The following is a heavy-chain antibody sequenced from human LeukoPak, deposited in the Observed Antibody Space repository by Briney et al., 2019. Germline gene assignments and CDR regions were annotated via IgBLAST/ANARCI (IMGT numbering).Heavy chain of an antibody. CDR1: GYTFTSYY. V-gene: IGHV1-46*01. J-gene: IGHJ4*02. CDR2: INPSGGST. Sequence: ALVKVSCKASGYTFTSYYIHWVRQAPGQGLEWMGIINPSGGSTSYAQKFQGRVTMTRDTSTSTVYMDLSSLRSEDTAVYYCARVLDSGLDYWGQGTLVTVSS. CDR3: ARVLDSGLDY. D-gene: IGHD5-12*01.